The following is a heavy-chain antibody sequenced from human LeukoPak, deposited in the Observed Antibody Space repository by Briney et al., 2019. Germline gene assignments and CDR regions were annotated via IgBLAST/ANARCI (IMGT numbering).Heavy chain of an antibody. CDR3: AKDKGRYCSSTSCYSFSY. Sequence: PGGSLRLSCAASGFTFSSYGMHWVRQAPGKGLEWVAFIRYDGSNKYYADSVKGRFTISRDNSKDTLYLQMNSLRAEDTAVYYCAKDKGRYCSSTSCYSFSYWGQGTLVTVSS. D-gene: IGHD2-2*02. J-gene: IGHJ4*02. CDR1: GFTFSSYG. V-gene: IGHV3-30*02. CDR2: IRYDGSNK.